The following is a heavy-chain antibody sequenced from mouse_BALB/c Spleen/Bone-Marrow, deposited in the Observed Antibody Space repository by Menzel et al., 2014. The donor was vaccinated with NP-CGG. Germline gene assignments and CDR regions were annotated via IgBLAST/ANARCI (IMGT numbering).Heavy chain of an antibody. CDR2: IDPETGGT. J-gene: IGHJ4*01. V-gene: IGHV1-15*01. Sequence: QVQLQQPGAELVRPGASVTLSCKASGYTFTDYEMHWVKQTPVHGLEWIGAIDPETGGTAYNQKFKGKATLTADKSSSTAYMELRSLTSEDSAVYYCRAYYRYDGYAMDCWGQGTSVTVSS. CDR3: RAYYRYDGYAMDC. D-gene: IGHD2-14*01. CDR1: GYTFTDYE.